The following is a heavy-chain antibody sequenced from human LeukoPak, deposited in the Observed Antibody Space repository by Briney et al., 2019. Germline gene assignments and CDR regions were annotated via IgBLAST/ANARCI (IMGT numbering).Heavy chain of an antibody. V-gene: IGHV3-48*03. Sequence: GGSLRLSCAASGFTFSSYEMNWVRQAPGKGLEGVSYISSSGSTIYYADSVKGRFTISRDNAKNSLYLQMNSLRAEDTAVYYCALRGWLQRNAFDIWGQGTMVTVSS. CDR2: ISSSGSTI. J-gene: IGHJ3*02. D-gene: IGHD5-24*01. CDR3: ALRGWLQRNAFDI. CDR1: GFTFSSYE.